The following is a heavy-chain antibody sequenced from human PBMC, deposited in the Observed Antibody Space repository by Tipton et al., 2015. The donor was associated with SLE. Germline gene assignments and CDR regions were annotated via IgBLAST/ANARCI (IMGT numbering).Heavy chain of an antibody. Sequence: TLSLTCNVSGYSISSGYYWGWIRQAPGKGLEWIGEINHSGSTNYNPSLKSRVTISVDTSKNQFSLRLSSVTAADTAVYYCARSPGTARAEYFHHWGQGTLVTVSS. D-gene: IGHD1-14*01. CDR2: INHSGST. V-gene: IGHV4-38-2*02. J-gene: IGHJ1*01. CDR3: ARSPGTARAEYFHH. CDR1: GYSISSGYY.